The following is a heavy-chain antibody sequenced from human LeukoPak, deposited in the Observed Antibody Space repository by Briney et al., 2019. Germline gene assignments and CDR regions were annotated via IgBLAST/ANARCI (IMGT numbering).Heavy chain of an antibody. CDR1: GYTLTELS. Sequence: ASVKVSCKVSGYTLTELSMHWVRQAPGKGLEWMGGFDPEDGETIYAQKFQGRVTMTGDTSTDTAYMELSSLRSEDTAVYYCATRELEIDYWGQGTLVTVSS. CDR2: FDPEDGET. V-gene: IGHV1-24*01. D-gene: IGHD1-1*01. J-gene: IGHJ4*02. CDR3: ATRELEIDY.